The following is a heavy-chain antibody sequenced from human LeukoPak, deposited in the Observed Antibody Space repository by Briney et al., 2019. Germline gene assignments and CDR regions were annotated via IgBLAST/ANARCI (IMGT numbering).Heavy chain of an antibody. Sequence: GGSLRLSCAASGFTFSSYWMHWVRHVPGKGLVWVSRINSDGSNTRYVDSVKGRFTISRDNAKNTLDLQMNSLRAEDTAVYYCARDLELVYYDSSGYDYWGQGTLVIVSS. CDR3: ARDLELVYYDSSGYDY. D-gene: IGHD3-22*01. CDR2: INSDGSNT. V-gene: IGHV3-74*01. CDR1: GFTFSSYW. J-gene: IGHJ4*02.